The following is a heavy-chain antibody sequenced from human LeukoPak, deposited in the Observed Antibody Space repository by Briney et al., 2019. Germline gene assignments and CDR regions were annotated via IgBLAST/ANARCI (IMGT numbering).Heavy chain of an antibody. V-gene: IGHV3-53*05. J-gene: IGHJ3*02. CDR2: IYSGGST. CDR1: GFTVSSNY. Sequence: PGGSLRLSCAASGFTVSSNYMSWVRQAPGKGLEWVLVIYSGGSTYYADSVQGRFTISRDNSKNTLYLQMNSLRAEDTAVYYCAREISRTGAFDIWGQGTMVTVSS. D-gene: IGHD3-3*02. CDR3: AREISRTGAFDI.